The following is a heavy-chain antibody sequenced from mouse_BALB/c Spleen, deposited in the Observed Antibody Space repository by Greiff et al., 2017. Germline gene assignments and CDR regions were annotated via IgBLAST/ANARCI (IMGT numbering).Heavy chain of an antibody. CDR1: GYAFTNYL. J-gene: IGHJ4*01. D-gene: IGHD2-1*01. CDR2: INPGSGGT. Sequence: VKLMESGAELVRPGTSVKVSCKASGYAFTNYLIEWVKQRPGQGLEWIGVINPGSGGTNYNEKFKGKATLTADKSSSTAYMQLSSLTSDDSAVYFCARSTMVTTYAMDYWGQGTSVTVSS. CDR3: ARSTMVTTYAMDY. V-gene: IGHV1-54*01.